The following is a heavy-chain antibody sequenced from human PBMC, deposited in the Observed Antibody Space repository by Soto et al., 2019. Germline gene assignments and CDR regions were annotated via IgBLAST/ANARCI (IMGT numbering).Heavy chain of an antibody. CDR2: ISGSGGST. D-gene: IGHD5-12*01. CDR3: AKDTTYVVATIYFGP. CDR1: GFTFSSYA. J-gene: IGHJ5*02. Sequence: SGGSLRLSCAASGFTFSSYAMSWVRQAPGKGLEWVSAISGSGGSTYYADSVKGRFTISRDNSKNTLYLQMNSLRAEDTAVYYCAKDTTYVVATIYFGPWGQGTLVTVSS. V-gene: IGHV3-23*01.